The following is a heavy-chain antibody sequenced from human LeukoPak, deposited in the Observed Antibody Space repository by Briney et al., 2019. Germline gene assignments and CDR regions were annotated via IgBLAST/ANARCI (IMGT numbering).Heavy chain of an antibody. CDR1: GFTFSSYW. D-gene: IGHD3-10*01. Sequence: GGSLRLSCAASGFTFSSYWMSWVRQAPGKGLEWVANIKQDGSEKYYVDSVKGRFTISRDNAKNSLYLQMNSLRAEDTAVYYCAREMRVHYYGSGSPAIFDYWGQGTLVTVSS. V-gene: IGHV3-7*01. CDR2: IKQDGSEK. CDR3: AREMRVHYYGSGSPAIFDY. J-gene: IGHJ4*02.